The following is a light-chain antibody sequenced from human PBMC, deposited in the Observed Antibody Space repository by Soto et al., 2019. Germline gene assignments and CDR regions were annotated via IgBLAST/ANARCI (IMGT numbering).Light chain of an antibody. CDR3: QQLNSYPFT. J-gene: IGKJ4*01. CDR1: QGISSY. V-gene: IGKV1-9*01. CDR2: AAS. Sequence: IQLTQSPSLLSASVGDRATITCRASQGISSYLAWYQQKPGKAPKLLIYAASTLQSGVPSRFSGSGSGTEFTLTISSLQPEDFATYDCQQLNSYPFTFGGGTKVEIK.